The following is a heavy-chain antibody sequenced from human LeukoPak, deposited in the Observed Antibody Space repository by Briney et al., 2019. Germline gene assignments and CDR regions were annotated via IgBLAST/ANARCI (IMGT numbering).Heavy chain of an antibody. CDR1: GFTFSSYV. D-gene: IGHD6-13*01. Sequence: GGSLRLSCAASGFTFSSYVMSWVRQAPGKGLEWVSAISGSGGSTYYADSVKGRFTISRDNSKNTLYLQMNSLRAEDTAVYYCAKGKPRIAASRFQYFDYWGQGTMVTVSS. V-gene: IGHV3-23*01. CDR3: AKGKPRIAASRFQYFDY. CDR2: ISGSGGST. J-gene: IGHJ4*02.